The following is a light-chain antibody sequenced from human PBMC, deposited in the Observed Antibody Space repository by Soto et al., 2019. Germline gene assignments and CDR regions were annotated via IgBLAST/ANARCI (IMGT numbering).Light chain of an antibody. V-gene: IGLV2-8*01. Sequence: QSALTQPPSASGSPGQSVTISCTGTSSDVGFYNYVSWYQQHPGKAPKLIISEVSKRLSGVPDRFSGSKSGNTASLTVSGLQAEDEADYYCTSYGGSNNVLFGGGTKVTVL. J-gene: IGLJ3*02. CDR3: TSYGGSNNVL. CDR1: SSDVGFYNY. CDR2: EVS.